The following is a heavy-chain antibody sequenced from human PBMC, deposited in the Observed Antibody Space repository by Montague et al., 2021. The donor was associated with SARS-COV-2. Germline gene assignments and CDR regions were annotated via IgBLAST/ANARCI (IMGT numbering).Heavy chain of an antibody. V-gene: IGHV3-53*04. J-gene: IGHJ3*02. D-gene: IGHD6-13*01. CDR1: GFAVSSSY. CDR3: ARVGTSGIAAAGVDAFDI. Sequence: SLRLSCAASGFAVSSSYMSWVRQAPGKGLEWVSVIYSGGSTYYADSVKGRFTISRHNSKNTLYLQMNNLRAEDTAVYYCARVGTSGIAAAGVDAFDIWGQGTMVNVSS. CDR2: IYSGGST.